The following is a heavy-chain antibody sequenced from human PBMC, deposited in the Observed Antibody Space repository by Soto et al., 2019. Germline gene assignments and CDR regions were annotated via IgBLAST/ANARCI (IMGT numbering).Heavy chain of an antibody. J-gene: IGHJ3*02. D-gene: IGHD3-16*01. V-gene: IGHV4-59*08. CDR3: ARSWGDTFDN. Sequence: QVQLQESGPGLVKPSETLSLTCTVSGGSISSYYWSWIRQPPGKGLEWIGYIYYSGSTNYNPSLXSXVXIXXSKSKKNFSLKLRSVTAADTAVYYYARSWGDTFDNWGQGTMVTVSS. CDR2: IYYSGST. CDR1: GGSISSYY.